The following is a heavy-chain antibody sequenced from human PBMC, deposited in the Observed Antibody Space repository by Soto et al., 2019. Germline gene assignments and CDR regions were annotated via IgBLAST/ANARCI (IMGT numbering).Heavy chain of an antibody. J-gene: IGHJ6*02. V-gene: IGHV4-30-2*01. CDR2: IYHSGST. CDR3: ARRGVVVDPYGMDV. Sequence: QLQLQESGSGLVKPSQTLSLTCAVSGGSISSGGYSWSWIRQPPGKGLEWIGYIYHSGSTYYNPSRRSRVTISVDRSKNQFSLKLSSVTAADTAVYYCARRGVVVDPYGMDVWGQGTTVTVSS. CDR1: GGSISSGGYS. D-gene: IGHD2-15*01.